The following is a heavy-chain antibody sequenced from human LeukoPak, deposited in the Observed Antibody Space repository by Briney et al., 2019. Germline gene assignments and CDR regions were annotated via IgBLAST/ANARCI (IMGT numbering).Heavy chain of an antibody. V-gene: IGHV3-74*03. CDR1: GFTFSSYW. D-gene: IGHD1-26*01. CDR2: INSDGSST. CDR3: ARDVDYHATSECFDY. J-gene: IGHJ4*02. Sequence: GGSLRLSCAASGFTFSSYWMHWVRHATGKGLVWVSRINSDGSSTTYADSVKGRFTISRDNAKNTLYLQMHSLRPEDTAVYYCARDVDYHATSECFDYCGQGTLVTVSS.